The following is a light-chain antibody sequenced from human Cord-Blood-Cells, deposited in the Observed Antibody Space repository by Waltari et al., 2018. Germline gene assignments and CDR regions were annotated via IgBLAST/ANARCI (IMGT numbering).Light chain of an antibody. CDR3: AAWDDSLNGPV. Sequence: SVLTQPPSASGTPGPRSTISCSGPSSNIASNTLTWYQQLPGTAPKLLIYSNNQRPSGVPDRFSGSKSGTSASLAISGLQSEDEADYYCAAWDDSLNGPVFGGGTKLTVL. CDR1: SSNIASNT. J-gene: IGLJ2*01. CDR2: SNN. V-gene: IGLV1-44*01.